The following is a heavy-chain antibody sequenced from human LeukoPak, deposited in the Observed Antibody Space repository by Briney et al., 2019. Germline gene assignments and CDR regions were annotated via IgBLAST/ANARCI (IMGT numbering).Heavy chain of an antibody. Sequence: ASVKVSCKASGYTFTTYDIDWVRQATGQGLEWMGWMDTNSGNTGYAQKFQGRVTMTRNTSISTAYMELSSLRSEDTAVYYCAREFRMVPPTQGDDHWGQGTLVTVSS. CDR3: AREFRMVPPTQGDDH. V-gene: IGHV1-8*01. J-gene: IGHJ4*02. CDR2: MDTNSGNT. CDR1: GYTFTTYD. D-gene: IGHD4/OR15-4a*01.